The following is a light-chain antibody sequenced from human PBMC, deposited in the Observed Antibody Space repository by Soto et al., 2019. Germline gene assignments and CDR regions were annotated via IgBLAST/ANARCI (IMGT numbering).Light chain of an antibody. CDR3: AAWDGSLNAYV. J-gene: IGLJ1*01. V-gene: IGLV1-36*01. CDR1: SSNIGNNA. Sequence: QSVLTQPPSVSAAPRQRVTISCSGSSSNIGNNAVNWYKQLPGKAPKLLIYFDDLLPSGVSNRFSGSKSGTSDSLAISGLQSEDEADYYCAAWDGSLNAYVFGTGTKVTVL. CDR2: FDD.